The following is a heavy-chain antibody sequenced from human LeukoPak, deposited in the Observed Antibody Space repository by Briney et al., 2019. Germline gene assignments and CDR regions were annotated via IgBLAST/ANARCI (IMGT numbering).Heavy chain of an antibody. Sequence: ASVKVSCKASGYTFTGYYMHWVRQTPGQGLEWMGWINRNSGGTNYAQKFQGRVTMTRDTSISTAYMELSRLRSDDTAVYYCARVLSIAAAGNLLNYWGQGTLVTVSS. J-gene: IGHJ4*02. CDR1: GYTFTGYY. D-gene: IGHD6-13*01. CDR2: INRNSGGT. V-gene: IGHV1-2*02. CDR3: ARVLSIAAAGNLLNY.